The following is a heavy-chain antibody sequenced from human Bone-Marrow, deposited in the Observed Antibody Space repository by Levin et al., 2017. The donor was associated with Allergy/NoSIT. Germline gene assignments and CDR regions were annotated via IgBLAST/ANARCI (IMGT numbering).Heavy chain of an antibody. CDR3: ARVSGPHYYGMDV. J-gene: IGHJ6*02. CDR1: DDSISSSHYY. D-gene: IGHD6-19*01. V-gene: IGHV4-39*07. Sequence: SETLSLTCTVSDDSISSSHYYWGWIRQPPGKGLEWIGSIYYTGSTYSNPSLKGRVTISLDTSKHQFSLKLSSVTAADTAVYFCARVSGPHYYGMDVWGQGTTVTVSS. CDR2: IYYTGST.